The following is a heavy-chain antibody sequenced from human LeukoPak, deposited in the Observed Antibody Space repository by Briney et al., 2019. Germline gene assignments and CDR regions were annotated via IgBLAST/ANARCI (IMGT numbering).Heavy chain of an antibody. CDR2: INHSGST. J-gene: IGHJ6*02. CDR3: ARGYIVVAVAAHHPYYYYYGMDV. D-gene: IGHD2-15*01. Sequence: SETLSLTCAVYGGSFSGYYWSWIRQPPGKGLEWIGEINHSGSTNYNPSLKSRVTISVDTSKNRFSLKLSSVTAADTAVYYCARGYIVVAVAAHHPYYYYYGMDVWGQGTTVTVSS. V-gene: IGHV4-34*01. CDR1: GGSFSGYY.